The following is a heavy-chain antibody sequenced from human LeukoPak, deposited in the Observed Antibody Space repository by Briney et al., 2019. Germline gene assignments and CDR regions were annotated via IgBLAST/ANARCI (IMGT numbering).Heavy chain of an antibody. Sequence: GASVKVSCKASGGTFSSYAISWVRQAPGQGHEWMGRIIPILGIANYTQKFQGRVTITADKSTSPAYMELSSLRSEDTAVYYCAEINYYYGMDVWGQGTTVTVSS. V-gene: IGHV1-69*04. J-gene: IGHJ6*02. CDR3: AEINYYYGMDV. CDR2: IIPILGIA. CDR1: GGTFSSYA.